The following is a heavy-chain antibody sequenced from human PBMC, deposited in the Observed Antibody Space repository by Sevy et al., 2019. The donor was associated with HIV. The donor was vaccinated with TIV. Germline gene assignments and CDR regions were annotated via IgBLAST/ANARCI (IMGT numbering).Heavy chain of an antibody. V-gene: IGHV4-34*01. J-gene: IGHJ4*02. CDR2: INHSGNT. Sequence: SETLSLTCAVYRGSFTGYYWSWIRQPPGKGLEWIGEINHSGNTTYNPSLKSRVTISVDTSKNQFSLRLTSVTAADTAVYYCAGGVGNSYGYDPDYWGQGTLVTVSS. CDR3: AGGVGNSYGYDPDY. CDR1: RGSFTGYY. D-gene: IGHD5-18*01.